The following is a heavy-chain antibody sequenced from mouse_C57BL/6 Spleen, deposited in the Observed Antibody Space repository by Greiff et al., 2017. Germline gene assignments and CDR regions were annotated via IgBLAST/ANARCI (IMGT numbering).Heavy chain of an antibody. V-gene: IGHV5-4*01. J-gene: IGHJ2*01. CDR1: GFTFSSYA. CDR2: ISDGGSYT. Sequence: EVMLVESGGGLVKPGGSLKLSCAASGFTFSSYAMSWVRQTPEQRLEWVATISDGGSYTYSPDNVKGRFTISRDNAKNNLYLQMSHLKSEDTAMYYCARDRTGFFDYWGQGTTRTVSS. D-gene: IGHD4-1*01. CDR3: ARDRTGFFDY.